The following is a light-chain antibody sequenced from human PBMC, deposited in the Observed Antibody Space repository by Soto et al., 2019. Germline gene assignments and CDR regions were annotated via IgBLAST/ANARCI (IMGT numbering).Light chain of an antibody. CDR1: QSVLYSSNNKNY. V-gene: IGKV4-1*01. Sequence: DVVMTQSPDSLAVSLGERATINCKSSQSVLYSSNNKNYLAWYQQKPGQPPKLLIYWASTRESGVPDRFSGSGAGADFTLTISSLQAGDGAVYCCQQYCSSPFTFGGGTKVEIK. J-gene: IGKJ4*01. CDR2: WAS. CDR3: QQYCSSPFT.